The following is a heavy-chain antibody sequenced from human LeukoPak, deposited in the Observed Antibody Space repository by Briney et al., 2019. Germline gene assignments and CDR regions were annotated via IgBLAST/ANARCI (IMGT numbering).Heavy chain of an antibody. J-gene: IGHJ2*01. CDR3: ARLATTVTTNWYFDH. Sequence: SETLSLTCTVSGGSISSYYWSWIRQPPGKGLEWIGYIYYSGSTNYNPSLKSRVTISVDTSKNQFSLKLSSVTAADTAVYYCARLATTVTTNWYFDHWGRGTLVTVSS. D-gene: IGHD4-17*01. V-gene: IGHV4-59*08. CDR2: IYYSGST. CDR1: GGSISSYY.